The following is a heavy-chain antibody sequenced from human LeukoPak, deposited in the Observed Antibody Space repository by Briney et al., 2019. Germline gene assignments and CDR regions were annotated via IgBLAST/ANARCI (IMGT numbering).Heavy chain of an antibody. Sequence: SSLKVSCKASGYTFTGYYMHWVRQAPGPGLEWMGWINPNSGGTNYAQKFQGRVTMTRDTSIRTAYMERSRLRSDDTAVYYCERSFSLVVPAAMGYWGQGTLVTVSS. CDR2: INPNSGGT. V-gene: IGHV1-2*02. CDR3: ERSFSLVVPAAMGY. CDR1: GYTFTGYY. D-gene: IGHD2-2*01. J-gene: IGHJ4*02.